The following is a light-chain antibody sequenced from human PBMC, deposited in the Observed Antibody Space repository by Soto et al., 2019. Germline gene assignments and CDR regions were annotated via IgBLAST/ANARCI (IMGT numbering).Light chain of an antibody. CDR1: QSLSNW. CDR2: DAS. J-gene: IGKJ1*01. CDR3: QQYNSYLWT. Sequence: DIQMTQSPSTLSASVGDRVTITCRASQSLSNWLAWYQQKPGKAPKVLIYDASSLESGVPSRFSGRGSGTEFTLTISSXQPDDLATYYCQQYNSYLWTFGQGTKVDIK. V-gene: IGKV1-5*01.